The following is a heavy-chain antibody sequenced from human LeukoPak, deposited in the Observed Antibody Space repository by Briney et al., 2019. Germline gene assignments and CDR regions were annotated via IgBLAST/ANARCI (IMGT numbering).Heavy chain of an antibody. CDR1: GASISNHY. CDR2: VYDSGST. D-gene: IGHD2-21*01. V-gene: IGHV4-59*11. CDR3: ARLVAYCDKTSCSGS. J-gene: IGHJ4*02. Sequence: KPSETLSLTCTVSGASISNHYWTWVRQSPGKGLEWIGYVYDSGSTNYNPSLKSRVTISVDTSKNQFSLKLSSVTAADTAVYYCARLVAYCDKTSCSGSWGQGTLVTVSS.